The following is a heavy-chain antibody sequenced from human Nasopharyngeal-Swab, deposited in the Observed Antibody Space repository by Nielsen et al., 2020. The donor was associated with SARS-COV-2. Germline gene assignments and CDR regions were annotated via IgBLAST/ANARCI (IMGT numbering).Heavy chain of an antibody. D-gene: IGHD5-24*01. CDR3: ARSRDGYNFGY. V-gene: IGHV1-2*04. CDR2: INPNSGGT. CDR1: RYTFTGYY. J-gene: IGHJ4*02. Sequence: SVKVPCKASRYTFTGYYMHCLRQAPEQALECMGWINPNSGGTNYAQKFQGWVTMTRDTSISTAYMELSRLRSDDTAVYYCARSRDGYNFGYWGQGTLVTVSS.